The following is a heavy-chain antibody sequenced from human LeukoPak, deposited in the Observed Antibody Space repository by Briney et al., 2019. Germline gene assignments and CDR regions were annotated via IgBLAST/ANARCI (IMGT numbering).Heavy chain of an antibody. CDR2: IYTSGST. V-gene: IGHV4-4*07. J-gene: IGHJ6*03. Sequence: PETPSLTCTVSGGSISSYYWSWIRQPAGKGLEWIGRIYTSGSTNYNPSLKSRVTMSVDTSKNQFSPKLSSVTAADTAVYYCARHLDYYYYYMVVWSDETTVTVSS. CDR3: ARHLDYYYYYMVV. CDR1: GGSISSYY.